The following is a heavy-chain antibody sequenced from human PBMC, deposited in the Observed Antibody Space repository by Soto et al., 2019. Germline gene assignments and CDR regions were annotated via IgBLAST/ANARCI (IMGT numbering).Heavy chain of an antibody. CDR2: INHSGST. Sequence: QVQLQQWGAGLLKPSETLSLTCAVYGGSFSGYYWSWIRQPPGKGLEWIGEINHSGSTNYNPSLKSRVTISVHTSKNPFSLNASSVAAADTAVYYCASIKAMAYTLPFDYWGQGTLVTVSS. V-gene: IGHV4-34*01. CDR1: GGSFSGYY. D-gene: IGHD5-18*01. J-gene: IGHJ4*02. CDR3: ASIKAMAYTLPFDY.